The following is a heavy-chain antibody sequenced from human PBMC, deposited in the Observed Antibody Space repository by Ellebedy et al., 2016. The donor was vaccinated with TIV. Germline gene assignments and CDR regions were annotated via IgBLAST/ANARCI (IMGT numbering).Heavy chain of an antibody. CDR1: GFTFSSYA. CDR3: AKDWKQLSFMYYGMDV. V-gene: IGHV3-23*01. D-gene: IGHD5-18*01. CDR2: ISGSGGST. J-gene: IGHJ6*02. Sequence: GGSLRLXXAASGFTFSSYAMSWVRQAPGKGLEWVSAISGSGGSTYYADSVKGRFTISRDNSKNTLYLQMNSLRAEDTAVYYCAKDWKQLSFMYYGMDVWGQGTTVTVSS.